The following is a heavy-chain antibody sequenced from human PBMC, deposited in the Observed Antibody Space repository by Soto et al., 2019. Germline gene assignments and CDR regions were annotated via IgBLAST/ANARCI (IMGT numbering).Heavy chain of an antibody. CDR2: ISYDGSNK. J-gene: IGHJ5*02. CDR1: GFTFSSYA. D-gene: IGHD2-8*02. CDR3: ARDRIGTGSNWFDP. Sequence: LRLSCAASGFTFSSYAMHWVRQAPGKGLEWVAVISYDGSNKYYADSVKGRFTISRDNSKNTLYLQMNSLRAEDTAVYYCARDRIGTGSNWFDPWGQGTLVTVSS. V-gene: IGHV3-30-3*01.